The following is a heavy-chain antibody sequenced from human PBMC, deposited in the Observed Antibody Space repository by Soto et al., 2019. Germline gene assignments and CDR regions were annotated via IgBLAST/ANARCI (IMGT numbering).Heavy chain of an antibody. CDR2: ISSNGGST. Sequence: GGSXRLSCASSGFTFISYSMHWVRQAPGKGLEYVSAISSNGGSTYYADSVKGRFTISRDNSKNTLYLQMGSLRAEDMAVYYCERAYYYDRSGYYRGYYFDYWGQGTTVTVSS. D-gene: IGHD3-22*01. J-gene: IGHJ4*03. V-gene: IGHV3-64*02. CDR3: ERAYYYDRSGYYRGYYFDY. CDR1: GFTFISYS.